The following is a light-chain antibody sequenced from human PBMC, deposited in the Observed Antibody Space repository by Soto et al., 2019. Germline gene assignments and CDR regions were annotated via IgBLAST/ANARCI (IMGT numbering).Light chain of an antibody. Sequence: EIVFTQSPGTLSLSPGERATLSCRASQSVSSSYLAWYQQKPGQAPRLLIYGASSRATGIPDRFSGSGSGIDFTLTISRLEPEDFAVYYCQQYGSSPTWTFGQGTKVDIK. CDR2: GAS. CDR1: QSVSSSY. CDR3: QQYGSSPTWT. V-gene: IGKV3-20*01. J-gene: IGKJ1*01.